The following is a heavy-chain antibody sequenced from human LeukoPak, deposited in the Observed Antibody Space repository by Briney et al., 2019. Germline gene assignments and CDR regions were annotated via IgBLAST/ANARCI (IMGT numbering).Heavy chain of an antibody. CDR1: GYTFTGYY. D-gene: IGHD3-22*01. J-gene: IGHJ1*01. V-gene: IGHV1-69*13. CDR2: IIPIFGTA. Sequence: ASVKVSCKASGYTFTGYYMHWVRQAPGQGLEWMGGIIPIFGTANYAQKFQGRVTITADESTSTAYMELSSLRSEDTAVYYCASPKSDSSGYYYAYFQHWGQGTLVTVSS. CDR3: ASPKSDSSGYYYAYFQH.